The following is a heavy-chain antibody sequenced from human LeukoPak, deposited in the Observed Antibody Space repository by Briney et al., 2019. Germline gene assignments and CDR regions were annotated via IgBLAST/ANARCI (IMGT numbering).Heavy chain of an antibody. CDR2: IWNDGSSK. V-gene: IGHV3-33*01. CDR1: GFTFSSYG. Sequence: GGSLRLSCAASGFTFSSYGMHWVRQAPGKGLEWVAVIWNDGSSKFYADSVKGRFTISRDNSKNMLYLQMNSLRAEDTAVYYCAREYSTGWYGGYWGQGTLVTVSS. CDR3: AREYSTGWYGGY. J-gene: IGHJ4*02. D-gene: IGHD6-19*01.